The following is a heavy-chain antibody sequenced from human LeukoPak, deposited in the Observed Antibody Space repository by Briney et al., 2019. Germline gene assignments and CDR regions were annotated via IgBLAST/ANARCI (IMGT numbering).Heavy chain of an antibody. J-gene: IGHJ4*02. CDR1: GFTFHDAW. CDR2: IKTKRQGGTT. CDR3: SGHMTSADY. Sequence: GGSLRLSCAASGFTFHDAWMSWVRRTPGKGLEWVARIKTKRQGGTTDYAAPVNGRFTISRDDSQNTLYLQMNGLKTEDTGVYYCSGHMTSADYWGQGTLITVSS. D-gene: IGHD4-11*01. V-gene: IGHV3-15*01.